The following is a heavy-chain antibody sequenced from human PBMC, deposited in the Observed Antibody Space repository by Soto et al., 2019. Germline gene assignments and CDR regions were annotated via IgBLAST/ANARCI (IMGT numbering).Heavy chain of an antibody. CDR1: GGSISSSSYY. CDR2: IYYSGST. J-gene: IGHJ5*02. D-gene: IGHD3-3*01. V-gene: IGHV4-31*03. Sequence: LSLTCTVSGGSISSSSYYWGWIRQPPGKGLEWIGYIYYSGSTYYNPSLKSRVTISVDTSKNQFSLQLNSVTPEDTAVYYCASGGVAEAIRFDPWGQGTLVTVSS. CDR3: ASGGVAEAIRFDP.